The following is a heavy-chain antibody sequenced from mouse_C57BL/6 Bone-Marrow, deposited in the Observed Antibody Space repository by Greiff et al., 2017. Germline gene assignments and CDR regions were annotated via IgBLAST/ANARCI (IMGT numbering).Heavy chain of an antibody. V-gene: IGHV14-3*01. J-gene: IGHJ3*01. CDR3: ARSYGFAY. Sequence: VQLQQSVAELVRPGASVKLSCTASGFNIKNTYMPWVKQRPEQGLEWIGRIDPANGNTKYAPKFQGKATITADTSSNTAYLQLSSLTSEDTAIYYCARSYGFAYWGQGTLVTVSA. D-gene: IGHD1-1*01. CDR1: GFNIKNTY. CDR2: IDPANGNT.